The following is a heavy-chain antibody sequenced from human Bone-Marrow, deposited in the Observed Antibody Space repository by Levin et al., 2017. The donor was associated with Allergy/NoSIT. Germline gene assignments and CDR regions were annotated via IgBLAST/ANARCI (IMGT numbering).Heavy chain of an antibody. CDR1: GGIFTSYV. Sequence: SVKVSCKSSGGIFTSYVISWVRQAPGQGLEYMGGISTTIGTANYAQKFQGRLTITADEATSTAYMELSSLTSEDTAVYFCARVVGNNVAAAGQAADYWGQGTLLIVSS. CDR3: ARVVGNNVAAAGQAADY. CDR2: ISTTIGTA. V-gene: IGHV1-69*13. D-gene: IGHD6-13*01. J-gene: IGHJ4*02.